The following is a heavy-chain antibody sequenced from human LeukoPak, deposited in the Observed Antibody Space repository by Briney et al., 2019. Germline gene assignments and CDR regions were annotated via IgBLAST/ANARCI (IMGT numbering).Heavy chain of an antibody. Sequence: PGGSLRLSCAASGFTFSSYWMHWVRQAPGKGLVWVSVIYSGGSTYHADSVKGRFTISRDNSKNTLYLQMNSLRAEDTAVYYCARGGSYCPDWGQGILVTVSS. CDR2: IYSGGST. J-gene: IGHJ4*02. D-gene: IGHD1-26*01. CDR1: GFTFSSYW. V-gene: IGHV3-53*01. CDR3: ARGGSYCPD.